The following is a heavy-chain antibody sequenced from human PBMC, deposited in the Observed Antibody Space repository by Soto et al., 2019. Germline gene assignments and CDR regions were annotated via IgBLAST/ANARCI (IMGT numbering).Heavy chain of an antibody. CDR1: GDTFSFYS. V-gene: IGHV1-69*04. Sequence: QVQLVQSGAEVKRPGSSVKVSCKASGDTFSFYSINWVRQAPGLGLEWMGRVNPILSMSNYAQRFQGRVXXTXXXSXXTAXXXXXXXRSXXTXMXYCXTSXGSGYRAFDYWGQGALVTVSS. CDR2: VNPILSMS. CDR3: XTSXGSGYRAFDY. D-gene: IGHD3-10*01. J-gene: IGHJ4*02.